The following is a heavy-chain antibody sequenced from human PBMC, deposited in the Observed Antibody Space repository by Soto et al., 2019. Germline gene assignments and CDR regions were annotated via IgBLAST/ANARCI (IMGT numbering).Heavy chain of an antibody. CDR1: GFTVSSNY. CDR3: AREHDSSGYYCDY. CDR2: IYSGGST. Sequence: EVQLVESGGGLIQPGGSLRLSCAASGFTVSSNYMSWVRQAPGKGLEWVSVIYSGGSTYYADSVKGRFTISRDNSKNTMYLQMNSLSTEDTAVYYGAREHDSSGYYCDYWGQGTLVTFSS. V-gene: IGHV3-53*01. J-gene: IGHJ4*02. D-gene: IGHD3-22*01.